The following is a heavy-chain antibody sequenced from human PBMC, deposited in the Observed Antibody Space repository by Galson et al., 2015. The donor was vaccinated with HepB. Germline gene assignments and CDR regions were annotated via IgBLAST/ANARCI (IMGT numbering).Heavy chain of an antibody. CDR1: GFTVSSNY. CDR3: ARDPLGWGSYFDL. V-gene: IGHV3-53*01. J-gene: IGHJ2*01. Sequence: SLRLSCAASGFTVSSNYMSWVRQAPGKGLEWVSVIYSGGSTYYADSVKGRFTISRDNSKNTLYLQMNSLRAEDTAVYYCARDPLGWGSYFDLWGRGTLVTVSS. CDR2: IYSGGST. D-gene: IGHD2-21*01.